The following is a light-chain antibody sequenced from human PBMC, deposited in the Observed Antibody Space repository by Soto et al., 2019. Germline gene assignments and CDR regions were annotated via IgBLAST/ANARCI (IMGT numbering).Light chain of an antibody. J-gene: IGKJ2*01. Sequence: EIVMTQSPATLSVSPGERATLSCRASQSVSSNLAWYQQKPGQAPRLLIYGASTRATGIPARFSGSGSGTEFTLTISSLQSEDFAVYYCQQRGDRPMYTFGQGTILEI. V-gene: IGKV3-15*01. CDR3: QQRGDRPMYT. CDR2: GAS. CDR1: QSVSSN.